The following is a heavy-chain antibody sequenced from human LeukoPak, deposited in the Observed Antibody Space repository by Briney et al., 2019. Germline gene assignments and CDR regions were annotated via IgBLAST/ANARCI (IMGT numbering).Heavy chain of an antibody. V-gene: IGHV3-7*03. CDR2: VNRDGSET. Sequence: GGSLRLSCAASGFALSSHWMTWVRQVPGRGPEWVANVNRDGSETYYLDSVKGRFTIPKDNAKNSLYLQMNSLRAEDTALYHCARNNGMDVWGQGTAVIVSS. CDR3: ARNNGMDV. CDR1: GFALSSHW. J-gene: IGHJ6*02.